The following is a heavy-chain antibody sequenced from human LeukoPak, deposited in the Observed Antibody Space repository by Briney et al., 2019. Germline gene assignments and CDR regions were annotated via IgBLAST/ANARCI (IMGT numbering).Heavy chain of an antibody. CDR2: IYYSGST. D-gene: IGHD2/OR15-2a*01. CDR3: ARDLGLPLSWFDP. J-gene: IGHJ5*02. Sequence: SETLSLTCTVSGGSISSYCWSWVRQPPGKGLEWVGYIYYSGSTNYNPSLKSRVTISVDTSKNQFSLKLSSVTAADTAVYYCARDLGLPLSWFDPWGQGTLVTVSS. CDR1: GGSISSYC. V-gene: IGHV4-59*01.